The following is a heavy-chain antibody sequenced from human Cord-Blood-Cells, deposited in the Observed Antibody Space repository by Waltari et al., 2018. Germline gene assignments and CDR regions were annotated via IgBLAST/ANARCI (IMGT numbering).Heavy chain of an antibody. V-gene: IGHV4-59*01. CDR2: IYYSGST. D-gene: IGHD2-21*02. Sequence: QVQLQESGPGLVKPSETLSLTCTVPGGSIRSYNWTWIRQPPGKGLEWIGYIYYSGSTNYNPSLKSRVTISVDTSKNQFSLKLSSVTTADTAVYYCASGVVTGGGWFDYWGQGTLVTVSS. CDR1: GGSIRSYN. CDR3: ASGVVTGGGWFDY. J-gene: IGHJ4*02.